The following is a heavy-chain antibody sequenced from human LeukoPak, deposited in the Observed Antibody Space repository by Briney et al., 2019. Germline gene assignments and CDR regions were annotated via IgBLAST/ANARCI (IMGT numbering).Heavy chain of an antibody. CDR1: GFPFSSYT. V-gene: IGHV3-53*01. J-gene: IGHJ4*02. Sequence: GGSLRLSCAASGFPFSSYTMSWVRQAPGKGLEWVSVIYSGGSTYYADSVKGRFTISRDNSKNTLYLQMNSLRAEDTAVYYCARGSSYSNWGQGTLVTVSS. D-gene: IGHD2-21*01. CDR2: IYSGGST. CDR3: ARGSSYSN.